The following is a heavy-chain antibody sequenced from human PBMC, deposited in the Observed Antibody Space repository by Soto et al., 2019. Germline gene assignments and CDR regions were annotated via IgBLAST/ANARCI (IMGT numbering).Heavy chain of an antibody. CDR3: ASSTEGLAVAAWCDP. CDR2: IIPIFGTA. J-gene: IGHJ5*02. Sequence: GASVKVSCKVSGGPFSSYAISWVRPAPVQGLEWMGGIIPIFGTANYAQKFQGRVTITADESPSTAYMELSSLRSEDTAGYYCASSTEGLAVAAWCDPWSLGTPVTVS. CDR1: GGPFSSYA. V-gene: IGHV1-69*13. D-gene: IGHD6-19*01.